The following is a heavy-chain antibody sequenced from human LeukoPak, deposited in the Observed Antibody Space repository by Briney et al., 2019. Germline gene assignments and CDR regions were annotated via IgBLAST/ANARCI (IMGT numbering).Heavy chain of an antibody. CDR1: GFTFSTYG. V-gene: IGHV3-23*01. D-gene: IGHD5-12*01. J-gene: IGHJ5*02. CDR2: ISGSGGST. Sequence: PGGSLRLSCEASGFTFSTYGMSWVRQAPGKGLEWVSAISGSGGSTYYADSVKGRVTISRDNSKNTLYLQMNSLRAEDTAAYYCAKSLRGYSGYDWFDPWGQGTLVTVSS. CDR3: AKSLRGYSGYDWFDP.